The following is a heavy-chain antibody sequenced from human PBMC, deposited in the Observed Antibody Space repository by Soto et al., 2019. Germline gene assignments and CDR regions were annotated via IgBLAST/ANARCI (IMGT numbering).Heavy chain of an antibody. CDR1: GGSISSSSYY. Sequence: QLQLQESGPGLVKPSETLSLTCTVSGGSISSSSYYWGWIRQPPGKGLEWIGSIYYSGSTYYNPSLKSRVTISVDTSKNQFSLKLSSVIAADTAVYYCARGGAYCGGDCYPYYYYGMDVWGQGTTVTVSS. V-gene: IGHV4-39*01. CDR2: IYYSGST. J-gene: IGHJ6*02. CDR3: ARGGAYCGGDCYPYYYYGMDV. D-gene: IGHD2-21*02.